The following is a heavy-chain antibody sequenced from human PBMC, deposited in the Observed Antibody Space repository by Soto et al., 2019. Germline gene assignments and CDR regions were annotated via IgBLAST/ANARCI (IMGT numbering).Heavy chain of an antibody. CDR2: ISAYNGNT. Sequence: QVQLVQSGAEVKKPGASVKVSCKASGYTFTSYGISWVRQAPGQGLEWRGWISAYNGNTNYAQKLQGRVTMTTDTSTSTAYMELRSLRSDDTAVYYCASGAYYYDSSGRTAFDIWGQGTMVTVSS. J-gene: IGHJ3*02. V-gene: IGHV1-18*01. D-gene: IGHD3-22*01. CDR1: GYTFTSYG. CDR3: ASGAYYYDSSGRTAFDI.